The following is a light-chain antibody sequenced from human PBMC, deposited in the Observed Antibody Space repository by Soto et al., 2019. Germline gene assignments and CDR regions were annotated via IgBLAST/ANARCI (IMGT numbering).Light chain of an antibody. J-gene: IGLJ1*01. CDR3: CSYAGNSTFV. Sequence: QSVLTQPRSVSGSPGQSVTISCTGSGRDVGSYNYVSWYQQHPGKAPKLILFDVDKRPSGVPDRISGSKSANTASLTISRLQAEDEADYYCCSYAGNSTFVFGTGTKVIV. V-gene: IGLV2-11*01. CDR2: DVD. CDR1: GRDVGSYNY.